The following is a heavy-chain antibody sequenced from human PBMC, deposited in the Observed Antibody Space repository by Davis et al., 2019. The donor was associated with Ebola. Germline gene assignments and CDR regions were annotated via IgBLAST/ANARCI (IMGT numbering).Heavy chain of an antibody. J-gene: IGHJ4*02. CDR1: GGTFSSYT. Sequence: SVKVSCKASGGTFSSYTISWVRQAPGQGLEWMGRIIPILGVRNYAQKFHDRVTITADKSTSTAYMELSSLGSDDTAVYYCARDTLMLLDYWGQGTLVTVSS. CDR2: IIPILGVR. CDR3: ARDTLMLLDY. D-gene: IGHD3-16*01. V-gene: IGHV1-69*04.